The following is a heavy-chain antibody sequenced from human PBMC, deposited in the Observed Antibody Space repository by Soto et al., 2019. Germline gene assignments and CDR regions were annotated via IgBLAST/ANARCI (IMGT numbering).Heavy chain of an antibody. Sequence: GESLKISCQGSGYSFTSYWISWVRQMPGKGLEWMGRIDPSDSYTNYSPSFQGHVTISADKSISTAYLQWSSLKASDTAMYYCASSKGSSSWDLLDYWGQGTLVTVSS. CDR1: GYSFTSYW. J-gene: IGHJ4*02. CDR2: IDPSDSYT. CDR3: ASSKGSSSWDLLDY. V-gene: IGHV5-10-1*01. D-gene: IGHD6-13*01.